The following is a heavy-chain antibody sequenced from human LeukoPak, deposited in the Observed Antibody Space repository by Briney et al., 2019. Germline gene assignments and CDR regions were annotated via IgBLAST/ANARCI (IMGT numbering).Heavy chain of an antibody. J-gene: IGHJ4*02. CDR3: ARDSGYDSFDY. Sequence: SETLSLTCTVSGGSISSYFWSWIRQPPGERLEWIGYIYYSGSHNPDPSLKSRVTISVDMFKNQFSLKLSSVTAADTAVYYCARDSGYDSFDYWGQGTLVTVSS. V-gene: IGHV4-59*01. CDR2: IYYSGSH. CDR1: GGSISSYF. D-gene: IGHD5-12*01.